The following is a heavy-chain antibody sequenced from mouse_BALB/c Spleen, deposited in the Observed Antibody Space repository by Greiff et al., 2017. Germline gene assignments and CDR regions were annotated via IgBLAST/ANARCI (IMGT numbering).Heavy chain of an antibody. CDR1: GFTFSSYA. J-gene: IGHJ1*01. CDR3: ARDGNYEWYFDV. V-gene: IGHV5-6-5*01. Sequence: EVQLVESGGGLVKPGGSLKLSCAASGFTFSSYAMSWVRQTPEKRLEWVASISSGGSTYYPDSVKGRFTISRDNARNILYLQMSSLRSEDTAMYYCARDGNYEWYFDVWGAGTTVTVSS. CDR2: ISSGGST. D-gene: IGHD2-1*01.